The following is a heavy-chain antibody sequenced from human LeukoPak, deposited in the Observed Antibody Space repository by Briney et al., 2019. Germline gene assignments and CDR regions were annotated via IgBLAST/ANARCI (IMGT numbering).Heavy chain of an antibody. V-gene: IGHV1-69*06. J-gene: IGHJ4*02. D-gene: IGHD6-13*01. CDR3: ARSSIIAAAGPYYFDY. CDR1: GYTFTSYA. CDR2: IIPIFGTA. Sequence: ASVKVSCKASGYTFTSYAISWVRQAPGQGLEWMGGIIPIFGTANYAQKFQGRVTITADKSTTTAYMELSSLRSEDTAVYYCARSSIIAAAGPYYFDYWGQGTLVTVSS.